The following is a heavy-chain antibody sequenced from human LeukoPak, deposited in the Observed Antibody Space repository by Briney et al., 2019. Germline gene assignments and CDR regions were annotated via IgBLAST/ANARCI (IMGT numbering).Heavy chain of an antibody. CDR3: AREKRSSSWYSTYGMDV. CDR1: GYTFTSYD. J-gene: IGHJ6*02. Sequence: ASVKVSYKASGYTFTSYDINWVRQATGQGLEWMGWMNPNSGNTGYAQKFQGRVTMTRNTSISTAYMELSSLRSEDTAVYYCAREKRSSSWYSTYGMDVWGQGTTVTVSS. V-gene: IGHV1-8*01. D-gene: IGHD6-13*01. CDR2: MNPNSGNT.